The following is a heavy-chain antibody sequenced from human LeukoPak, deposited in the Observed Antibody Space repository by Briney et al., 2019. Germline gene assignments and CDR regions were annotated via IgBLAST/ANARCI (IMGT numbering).Heavy chain of an antibody. V-gene: IGHV3-66*01. Sequence: GGSLRLSCAASGFTVSSNYMSWVRQAPGKGLEWVSVIYSGGSTYYADSVKGRFTISRDNSKNTLYLQMNSLRAEDTAVYYCARDRSDFWSGEGAFDIWGQGTMVTVSS. CDR3: ARDRSDFWSGEGAFDI. CDR2: IYSGGST. D-gene: IGHD3-3*01. J-gene: IGHJ3*02. CDR1: GFTVSSNY.